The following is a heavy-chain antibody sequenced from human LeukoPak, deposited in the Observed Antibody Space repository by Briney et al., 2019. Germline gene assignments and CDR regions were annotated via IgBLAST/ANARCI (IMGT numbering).Heavy chain of an antibody. CDR2: LSGSGGAT. CDR3: AKHLGSHYFLFYYMDV. V-gene: IGHV3-23*01. Sequence: GGSLRLSCEASEFTFSRFAMSWIRQPPGTGLEWVSTLSGSGGATYYADSVKGRFTTSRDNSKDTLYPQMDNLRADDTAVYYCAKHLGSHYFLFYYMDVWGKGTSVIVSS. D-gene: IGHD3-10*01. CDR1: EFTFSRFA. J-gene: IGHJ6*03.